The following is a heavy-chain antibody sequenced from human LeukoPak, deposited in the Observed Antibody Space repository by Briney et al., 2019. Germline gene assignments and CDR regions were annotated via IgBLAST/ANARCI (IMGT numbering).Heavy chain of an antibody. D-gene: IGHD1-14*01. CDR3: ARAREPLIYTYYFEY. CDR2: IYNSGST. V-gene: IGHV4-59*01. CDR1: GGSISTYY. Sequence: SETLSLTCTVSGGSISTYYWSWIRQPPGKGLEWIGYIYNSGSTNYNPSLKSRVTISVDTSKNQFSLKLRSVTAADTAVYYCARAREPLIYTYYFEYWGQGTLVTVSS. J-gene: IGHJ4*02.